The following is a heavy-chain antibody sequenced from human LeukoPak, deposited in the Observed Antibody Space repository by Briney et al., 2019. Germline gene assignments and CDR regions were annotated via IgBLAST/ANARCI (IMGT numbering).Heavy chain of an antibody. J-gene: IGHJ4*02. CDR1: GFSFNNYA. Sequence: PGGSLRLSCAASGFSFNNYAMYWVRQAPGKGLEWAALISYDGGDKYYAESMKGRITISRDNAENTLYLQMNNLRPNDTAFYFCVKEGVEYSYSYGDYWGQGTLVTVSS. CDR2: ISYDGGDK. CDR3: VKEGVEYSYSYGDY. D-gene: IGHD3-16*01. V-gene: IGHV3-30*18.